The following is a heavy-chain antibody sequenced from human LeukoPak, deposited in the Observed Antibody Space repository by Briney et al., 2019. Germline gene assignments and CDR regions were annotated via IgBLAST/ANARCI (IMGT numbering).Heavy chain of an antibody. Sequence: SETLSLTCTVSGGSISSYYWSWIRQPPGKGLEWIGYSSYSGNTNYNPSLESRVTISVDTSKNQFSLRLSSVTAADTAVYYCARDSPHSYGGDDAFDIWGQGTMVTVSS. CDR2: SSYSGNT. CDR3: ARDSPHSYGGDDAFDI. CDR1: GGSISSYY. J-gene: IGHJ3*02. D-gene: IGHD5-18*01. V-gene: IGHV4-59*01.